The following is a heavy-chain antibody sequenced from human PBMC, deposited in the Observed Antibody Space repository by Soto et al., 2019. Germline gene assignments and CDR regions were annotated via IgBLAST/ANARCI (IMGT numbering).Heavy chain of an antibody. CDR3: ARGKGRSGWCVDFDY. J-gene: IGHJ4*02. D-gene: IGHD6-19*01. CDR2: ISAYNGNT. Sequence: ASVKVSCKASGYTFTSYGISWVRQAPLQVLEWMVCISAYNGNTNYAQKLQGRVTMTTDTSTSTAYMELRSLRSEDTAVYYCARGKGRSGWCVDFDYWGQGTLVTVSS. V-gene: IGHV1-18*01. CDR1: GYTFTSYG.